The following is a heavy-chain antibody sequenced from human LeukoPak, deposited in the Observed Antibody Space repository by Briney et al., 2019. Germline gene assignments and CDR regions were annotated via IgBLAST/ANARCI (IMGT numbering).Heavy chain of an antibody. Sequence: SETLSLTCTVSGGSISSSSYSWGWIRQPPGKGLEWIGRIYYSGSTNYNPSLKSRVTISVDTSKNQFPLKLSSVTAADTAVYYCARMSMVAHRENYYYGMDVWGQGTTVTVSS. J-gene: IGHJ6*02. CDR2: IYYSGST. CDR3: ARMSMVAHRENYYYGMDV. V-gene: IGHV4-39*06. D-gene: IGHD4/OR15-4a*01. CDR1: GGSISSSSYS.